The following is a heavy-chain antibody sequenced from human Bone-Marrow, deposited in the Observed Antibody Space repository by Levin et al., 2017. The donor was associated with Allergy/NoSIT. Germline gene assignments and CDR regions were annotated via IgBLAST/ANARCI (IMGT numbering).Heavy chain of an antibody. V-gene: IGHV5-51*01. Sequence: AGGSLRLSCKDSGYTFPNYWIGWVRQMPGKGLEWMGIIYPADSDTITSPSFQGQVTLSADTSINTPSLPRSSLKASDTAMYYCARATGIQCRSNSCLFYYFDVWGQGTLVTVSS. CDR3: ARATGIQCRSNSCLFYYFDV. CDR1: GYTFPNYW. CDR2: IYPADSDT. D-gene: IGHD2-15*01. J-gene: IGHJ4*02.